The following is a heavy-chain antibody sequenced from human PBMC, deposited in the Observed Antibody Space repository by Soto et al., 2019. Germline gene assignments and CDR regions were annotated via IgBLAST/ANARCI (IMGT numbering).Heavy chain of an antibody. CDR2: IYATGTT. D-gene: IGHD1-1*01. CDR1: GASISGFY. CDR3: VRDGTKTLRDWFDP. J-gene: IGHJ5*02. V-gene: IGHV4-4*07. Sequence: SETLSLTCTVSGASISGFYWSWIRKSAGKGLEWIGRIYATGTTDYNPSLKSRVMMSVDTSKKQFSLKLRSVTAADTAVYYCVRDGTKTLRDWFDPWGEG.